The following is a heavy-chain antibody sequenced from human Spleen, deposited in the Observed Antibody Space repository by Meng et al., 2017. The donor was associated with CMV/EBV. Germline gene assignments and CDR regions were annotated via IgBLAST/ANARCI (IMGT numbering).Heavy chain of an antibody. D-gene: IGHD6-19*01. V-gene: IGHV3-21*01. CDR1: GFTFNTYA. Sequence: GESLKISCAASGFTFNTYAMNWVRQAPGKGLEWVSSISSGSDYIYYADSLEGRFTISRDNAKMSLYLQMNSLRVEDTAVYYCARSYRTIGRRLVGMDVWGQGTTVTVSS. J-gene: IGHJ6*02. CDR3: ARSYRTIGRRLVGMDV. CDR2: ISSGSDYI.